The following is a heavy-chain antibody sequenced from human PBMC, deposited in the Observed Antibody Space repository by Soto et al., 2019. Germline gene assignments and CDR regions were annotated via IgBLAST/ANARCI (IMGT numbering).Heavy chain of an antibody. CDR2: TYYSGST. J-gene: IGHJ5*02. V-gene: IGHV4-59*01. Sequence: SETLSLTCTVSGGSISSYYWSWIRQPPGKGLEWIGYTYYSGSTNYNPSLKSRVTISADTPKNQFSLKLSSVTAADTAGYYCARGGRITIFGVVTYNWFAPWGQRSLVTVSS. D-gene: IGHD3-3*01. CDR3: ARGGRITIFGVVTYNWFAP. CDR1: GGSISSYY.